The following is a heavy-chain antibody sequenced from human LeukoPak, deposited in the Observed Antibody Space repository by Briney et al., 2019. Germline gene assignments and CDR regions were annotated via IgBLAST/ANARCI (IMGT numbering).Heavy chain of an antibody. CDR1: GGSISSSNW. Sequence: SSETLSLTCAVSGGSISSSNWWSWVRQPPGKGLEWIGEIYHSGSTNYNPSLKSRVTISVDKSKNQFSLKLSSVTAADTAVYYCARGRWLHPPPFDYWGQGTLVTVSS. CDR2: IYHSGST. V-gene: IGHV4-4*02. J-gene: IGHJ4*02. D-gene: IGHD5-24*01. CDR3: ARGRWLHPPPFDY.